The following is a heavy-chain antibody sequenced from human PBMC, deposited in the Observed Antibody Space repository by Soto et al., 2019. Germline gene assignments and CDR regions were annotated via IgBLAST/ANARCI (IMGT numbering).Heavy chain of an antibody. V-gene: IGHV4-4*07. J-gene: IGHJ4*02. CDR2: IYTSGST. Sequence: QVQLQESGPGLVKPSETLSLTCTVSGGSISSYYWSWIRQPAGKGLEWIGRIYTSGSTNYNPSLKSRVTMSVDTSKNQFSLKLSSVTAADTAVYYCARDLASLGSSPTFDYWGQGTLVTVSS. CDR1: GGSISSYY. D-gene: IGHD6-13*01. CDR3: ARDLASLGSSPTFDY.